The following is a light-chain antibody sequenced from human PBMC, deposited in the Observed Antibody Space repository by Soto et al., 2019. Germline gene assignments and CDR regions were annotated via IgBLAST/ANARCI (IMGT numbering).Light chain of an antibody. CDR2: GNS. CDR1: SSNIGAGYD. Sequence: QPVLTQPPSVSGAPGQRVTISCTGSSSNIGAGYDVHWYQQLPGTVPKLLIYGNSNRPSGVPDRFSGSKSGTSASLAITGLQAEDEADYYCHSYDSSLSGSVFGGGTKLTVL. J-gene: IGLJ3*02. CDR3: HSYDSSLSGSV. V-gene: IGLV1-40*01.